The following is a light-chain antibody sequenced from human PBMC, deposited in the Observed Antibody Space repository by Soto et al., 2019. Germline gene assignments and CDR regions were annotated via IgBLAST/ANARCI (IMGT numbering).Light chain of an antibody. CDR3: QQYGSSPMYS. V-gene: IGKV3-20*01. Sequence: EIVLTQSPGTVSLSPGEGATLSCRASQSVTSNYLAWYQQKPGQAPRLLIYGASRRATGIPDRFSGSGSGADFTLTIVRLEPEDFAVYYCQQYGSSPMYSFGQGTKLEIK. CDR2: GAS. CDR1: QSVTSNY. J-gene: IGKJ2*01.